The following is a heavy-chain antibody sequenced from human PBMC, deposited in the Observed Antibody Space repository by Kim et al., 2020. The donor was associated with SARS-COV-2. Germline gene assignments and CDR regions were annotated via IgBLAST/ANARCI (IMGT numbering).Heavy chain of an antibody. D-gene: IGHD6-13*01. CDR1: GGSFSGYY. CDR3: ARGPGYSSSWYAARNWFDP. CDR2: INHSGST. V-gene: IGHV4-34*01. J-gene: IGHJ5*02. Sequence: SETLSLTCAVYGGSFSGYYWSWIRQPPGKGLEWVGEINHSGSTNYNPSPKSGVTIAVDTSKNQFSRKLSSVTAADTAVYYCARGPGYSSSWYAARNWFDPWGERPVVTVS.